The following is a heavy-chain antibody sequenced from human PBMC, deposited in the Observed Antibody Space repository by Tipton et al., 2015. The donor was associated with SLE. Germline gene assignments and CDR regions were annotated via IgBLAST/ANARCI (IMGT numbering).Heavy chain of an antibody. CDR1: GHSISSGYY. V-gene: IGHV4-38-2*02. CDR3: ARDQNYLDV. J-gene: IGHJ6*03. Sequence: VKPSETLSLICNVSGHSISSGYYWGWIRQFPGKGLEWIGSFYHSGSTYYNPSLKSRVTISVDTSKNQFSLKLTSVTAADTATYFCARDQNYLDVWGKGTTVTVSS. CDR2: FYHSGST.